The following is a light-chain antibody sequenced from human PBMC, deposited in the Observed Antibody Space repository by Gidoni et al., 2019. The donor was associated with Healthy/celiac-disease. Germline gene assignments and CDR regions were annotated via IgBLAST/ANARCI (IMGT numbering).Light chain of an antibody. V-gene: IGKV1-39*01. J-gene: IGKJ2*01. CDR3: QQSYSTPPYT. CDR1: QSISSY. CDR2: AAA. Sequence: DIQMTQSPSSLSASVGDRVTITCRASQSISSYLNWYQQKPGKAPKLLIYAAASLQSGVPSRFSGSGAETDFTHSISSQQPEDMATYYCQQSYSTPPYTFGQGTKLEIK.